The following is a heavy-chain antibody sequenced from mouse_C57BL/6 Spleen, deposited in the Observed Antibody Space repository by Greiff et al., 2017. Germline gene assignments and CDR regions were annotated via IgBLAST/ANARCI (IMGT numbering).Heavy chain of an antibody. CDR1: GYAFSSSW. V-gene: IGHV1-82*01. Sequence: QVQLKQSGPELVKPGASVKISCKASGYAFSSSWMNWVKQRPGKGLEWIGRIYPGDGDTNYNGKFKGKATLTAVKSSSTAYMQLSSLTSEDSAVYFCARDVDGYYVSFDYWGQGTTLTVSS. CDR3: ARDVDGYYVSFDY. CDR2: IYPGDGDT. D-gene: IGHD2-3*01. J-gene: IGHJ2*01.